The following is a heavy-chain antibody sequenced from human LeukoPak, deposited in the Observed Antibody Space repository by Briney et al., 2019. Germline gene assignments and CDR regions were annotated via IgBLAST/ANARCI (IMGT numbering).Heavy chain of an antibody. CDR3: AREWDDSSGYLSVDY. D-gene: IGHD3-22*01. V-gene: IGHV4-31*03. CDR2: IYYSGST. Sequence: PSQTLSLTCTVSGGSISSSGYYWSWIRQHPGKGLEWIGYIYYSGSTYYNPSLKCRVTISVDTSKNQFSLKLSSVTAADTAVYYCAREWDDSSGYLSVDYWGQGTLVTVSS. J-gene: IGHJ4*02. CDR1: GGSISSSGYY.